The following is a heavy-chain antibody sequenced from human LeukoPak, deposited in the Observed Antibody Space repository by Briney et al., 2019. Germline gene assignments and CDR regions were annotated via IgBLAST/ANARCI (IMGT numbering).Heavy chain of an antibody. V-gene: IGHV3-64D*06. J-gene: IGHJ3*02. CDR3: ARETIPIWTPTLDAFDI. CDR2: ISSNGATT. D-gene: IGHD1-1*01. CDR1: GFTFNRFY. Sequence: GGSLRLSCSASGFTFNRFYLHWVRQAPGKGLEFVSHISSNGATTYYADSVKGRFTISRDNSKNTLYLQMSSLRADDTAVYYCARETIPIWTPTLDAFDIWGQGTMVTVSS.